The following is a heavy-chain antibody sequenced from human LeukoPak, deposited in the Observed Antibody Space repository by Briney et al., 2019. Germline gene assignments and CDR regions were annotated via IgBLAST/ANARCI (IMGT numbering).Heavy chain of an antibody. CDR3: ARAYKVGATY. V-gene: IGHV3-30*02. J-gene: IGHJ4*02. CDR2: IRYDGSNK. CDR1: GFTFSSYG. D-gene: IGHD1-26*01. Sequence: GGSLRLSCAASGFTFSSYGMHWVRQAPGKGLEWVAFIRYDGSNKYYADSVKGRFTISRDNSKNALYLQMNSLRAEDTAVYYCARAYKVGATYWGQGTLVTVSS.